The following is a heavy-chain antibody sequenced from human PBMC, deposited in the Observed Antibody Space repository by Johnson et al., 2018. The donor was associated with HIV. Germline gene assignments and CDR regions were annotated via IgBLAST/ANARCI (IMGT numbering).Heavy chain of an antibody. Sequence: VQLVESGGGVVQPGGSLRLSCAASGFTFSSYGMHWVRQAPGKGLEWVAFIRYDGSNKYYAASVKGRFTISRDNSKNTLYLQMNSLRAEDTAVYYCAKVSIVVGTRGAFDIWGQGTMVTVSS. CDR2: IRYDGSNK. D-gene: IGHD3-22*01. V-gene: IGHV3-30*02. J-gene: IGHJ3*02. CDR3: AKVSIVVGTRGAFDI. CDR1: GFTFSSYG.